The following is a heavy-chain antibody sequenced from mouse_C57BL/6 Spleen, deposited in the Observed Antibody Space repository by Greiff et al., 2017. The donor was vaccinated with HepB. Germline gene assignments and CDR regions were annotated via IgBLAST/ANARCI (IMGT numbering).Heavy chain of an antibody. CDR1: GYSITSGYY. J-gene: IGHJ3*01. Sequence: ESGPGLVKPSQSLSLTCSVTGYSITSGYYWNWIRQFPGNKLEWMGYISYDGSNNYNPSLKNRISITRDTSKNQFFLKLNSVTTEDTATYYCARGIELAWFAYWGQGTLVTVSA. V-gene: IGHV3-6*01. CDR2: ISYDGSN. D-gene: IGHD4-1*01. CDR3: ARGIELAWFAY.